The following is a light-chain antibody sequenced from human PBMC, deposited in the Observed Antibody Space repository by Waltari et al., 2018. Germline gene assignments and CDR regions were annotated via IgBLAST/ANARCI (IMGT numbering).Light chain of an antibody. CDR1: SSYVGCCNF. Sequence: QSALTQPASVSGSPGQSITISCTGTSSYVGCCNFVPWYQQHPGKAPKLMIYEVSNRPSGVSNRFSGSKSGNTASLTISGLQAEDEADYYCSSYTSSSTLVVFGGGTKLTVL. CDR3: SSYTSSSTLVV. V-gene: IGLV2-14*01. J-gene: IGLJ2*01. CDR2: EVS.